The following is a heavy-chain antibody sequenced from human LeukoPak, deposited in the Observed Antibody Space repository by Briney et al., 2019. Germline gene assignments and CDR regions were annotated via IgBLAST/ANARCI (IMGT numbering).Heavy chain of an antibody. CDR2: IWYDGSNK. D-gene: IGHD4-17*01. Sequence: GGSLRLSCAASGFTFSSYGMHWVRQAPGKGLEWVAVIWYDGSNKYYADSVKGRFTISRDNSKNTLYLQMNSLRAEDTAVYYCAKDSGDYGDYRPFDYWGQGTLVTVSS. CDR3: AKDSGDYGDYRPFDY. V-gene: IGHV3-33*06. CDR1: GFTFSSYG. J-gene: IGHJ4*02.